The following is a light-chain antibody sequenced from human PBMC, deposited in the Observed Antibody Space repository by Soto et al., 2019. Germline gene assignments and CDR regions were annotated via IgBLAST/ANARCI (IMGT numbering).Light chain of an antibody. CDR3: QTWGTGIWV. V-gene: IGLV4-69*01. Sequence: QPVLTQSPSASASLGASVKLTCTLSSGHSSYAIAWHQQQPEKGPRYLMKLNSDGSHSKGDGIPDRFSGSSSGAERDLTISSLQSEDEADYYGQTWGTGIWVFGGGTKLTVL. CDR1: SGHSSYA. CDR2: LNSDGSH. J-gene: IGLJ3*02.